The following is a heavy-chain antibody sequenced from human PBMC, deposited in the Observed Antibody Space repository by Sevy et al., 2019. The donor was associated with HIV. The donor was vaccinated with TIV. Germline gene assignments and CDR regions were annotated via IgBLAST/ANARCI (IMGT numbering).Heavy chain of an antibody. J-gene: IGHJ4*02. CDR1: GFTFSSYA. CDR3: ARGRGGATTAYYFDY. D-gene: IGHD1-26*01. V-gene: IGHV3-33*01. Sequence: GGSLRLSCAASGFTFSSYAMHWVRQAPGKGLEWVGFIWHDGSQKYYADSVRGRFTFSRDNSKNTLFLQVSSLRAEDTAVYYCARGRGGATTAYYFDYWGQGTLVTVSS. CDR2: IWHDGSQK.